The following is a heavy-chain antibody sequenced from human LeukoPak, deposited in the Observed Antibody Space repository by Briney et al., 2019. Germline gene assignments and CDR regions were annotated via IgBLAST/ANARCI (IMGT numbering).Heavy chain of an antibody. D-gene: IGHD3-22*01. CDR1: GFTFSSYA. CDR3: AKELALVVMLNSFDP. Sequence: GGSLRLSCTASGFTFSSYAMSWVRQAPGKGLEWVSAISGSGGSTYYADSVKGRFTISRDNSKNTLYLQMNSLRAEDTAVYYCAKELALVVMLNSFDPWGQGTLVTVYS. V-gene: IGHV3-23*01. CDR2: ISGSGGST. J-gene: IGHJ5*02.